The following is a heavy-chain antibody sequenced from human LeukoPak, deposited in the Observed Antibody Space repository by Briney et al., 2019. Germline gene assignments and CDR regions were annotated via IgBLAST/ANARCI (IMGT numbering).Heavy chain of an antibody. V-gene: IGHV5-51*01. CDR3: ARHYCTNGVCFPDY. D-gene: IGHD2-8*01. Sequence: GESLKISCKGSGYSINNYWIGWVRQMPGKGLEWMGIIYPADSDIRYSPSFQGQVTISPNKSISTAYLQWSSLKASDTAMYYCARHYCTNGVCFPDYWGQGTLVTVSS. CDR1: GYSINNYW. CDR2: IYPADSDI. J-gene: IGHJ4*02.